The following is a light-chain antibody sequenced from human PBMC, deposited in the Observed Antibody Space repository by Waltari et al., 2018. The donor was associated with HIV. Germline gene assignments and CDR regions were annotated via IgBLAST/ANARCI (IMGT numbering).Light chain of an antibody. Sequence: QSVLTQPPSVSAAPRQRVTISCSGSSSNIGHNAVHWYQQLPGKAPKLLIYYDDLLPSGVSDRFSGSKSGTSASLAISGLQSEDEADYYCAAAWDDSLNGPVFGGGTKLTVL. CDR2: YDD. J-gene: IGLJ2*01. CDR1: SSNIGHNA. CDR3: AAAWDDSLNGPV. V-gene: IGLV1-36*01.